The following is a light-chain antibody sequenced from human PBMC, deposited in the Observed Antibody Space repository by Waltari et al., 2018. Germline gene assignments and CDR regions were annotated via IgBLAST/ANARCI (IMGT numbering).Light chain of an antibody. Sequence: QAVVTQEPSLTVSPGGTVTLTCGSSTGAVTSGHYPYWFQQKPGQVPMTLIYDTINGHAWTPARFSGSLLGGKAALTLSGAQPEDEAEYYCLLWYSGARWVFGGGTKLSVL. V-gene: IGLV7-46*01. J-gene: IGLJ3*02. CDR3: LLWYSGARWV. CDR2: DTI. CDR1: TGAVTSGHY.